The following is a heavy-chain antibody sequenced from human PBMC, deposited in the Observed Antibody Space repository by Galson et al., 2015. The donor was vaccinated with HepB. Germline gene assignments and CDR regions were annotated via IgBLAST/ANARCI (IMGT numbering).Heavy chain of an antibody. V-gene: IGHV1-2*02. D-gene: IGHD2-21*01. J-gene: IGHJ6*03. CDR1: GYTFTGYY. CDR3: ARTYCGTTSCSNNYYFYYMDV. Sequence: SVKVSCKASGYTFTGYYIHWVRQAPGQGLEWMGWINPNSGATHYAQKFQGRVTMTRDTSVSTAHMELSGLRSDDTAVYSCARTYCGTTSCSNNYYFYYMDVWGNGTTVTVSS. CDR2: INPNSGAT.